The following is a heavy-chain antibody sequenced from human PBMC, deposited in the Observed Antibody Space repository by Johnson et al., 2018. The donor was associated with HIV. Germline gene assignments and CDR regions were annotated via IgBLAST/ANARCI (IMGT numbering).Heavy chain of an antibody. Sequence: QVQLVESGGGVVQPGRSLRLSCVGSGFTFSSYDMHWVRQAPGKGMDWVALLSYDGSNKYYADSVKGRFNISRDNSKNALYLQMSSLRPEDTAVYYCAKPPSMGADAFDIWGQGTMVTVSS. V-gene: IGHV3-30*18. J-gene: IGHJ3*02. CDR2: LSYDGSNK. CDR1: GFTFSSYD. CDR3: AKPPSMGADAFDI. D-gene: IGHD3-16*01.